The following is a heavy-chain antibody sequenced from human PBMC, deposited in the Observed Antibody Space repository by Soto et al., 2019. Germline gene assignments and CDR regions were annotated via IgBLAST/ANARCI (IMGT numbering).Heavy chain of an antibody. CDR2: INPTGGNT. J-gene: IGHJ5*02. V-gene: IGHV1-46*03. CDR3: TSEWGTGGFDRFDP. D-gene: IGHD3-16*01. CDR1: GYTFASYY. Sequence: QVQLLQSGAEVKKPGASVKVSCKASGYTFASYYIYWVRQAPGQGLEWVGLINPTGGNTDYAQAFQGRITLTCDTSTSTVYMELSSRMPEDAAIYFCTSEWGTGGFDRFDPWGQGTLVIVSS.